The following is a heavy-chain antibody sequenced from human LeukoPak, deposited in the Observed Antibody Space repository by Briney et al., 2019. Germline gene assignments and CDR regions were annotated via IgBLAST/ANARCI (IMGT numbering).Heavy chain of an antibody. V-gene: IGHV1-69*04. CDR2: IIPILGIA. J-gene: IGHJ4*02. CDR3: ARVRYYGEHDY. D-gene: IGHD4-17*01. CDR1: GYTFTSYD. Sequence: GASVKVSCKASGYTFTSYDINWVRQAPGQGLEWMGRIIPILGIANYAQKFQGRVTITADKSTSTAYMELSSLRSEDTAVYYCARVRYYGEHDYWDQGTLVTVSS.